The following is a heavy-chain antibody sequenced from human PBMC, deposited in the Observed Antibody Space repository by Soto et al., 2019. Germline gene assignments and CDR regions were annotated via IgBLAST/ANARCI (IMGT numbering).Heavy chain of an antibody. J-gene: IGHJ6*02. Sequence: EVQLVESGGGLVQPGGSLRLSCAASGFTFSSYWMSWVRQAPGKGLEWVANIKQDGSEKYYVDSVKGRFTISRDNAKNSLYLQMNSLRAEDTAVYYCARDIGYYDFWRGYQYYYYGMDVWGQGTTVTVSS. D-gene: IGHD3-3*01. CDR1: GFTFSSYW. CDR2: IKQDGSEK. V-gene: IGHV3-7*01. CDR3: ARDIGYYDFWRGYQYYYYGMDV.